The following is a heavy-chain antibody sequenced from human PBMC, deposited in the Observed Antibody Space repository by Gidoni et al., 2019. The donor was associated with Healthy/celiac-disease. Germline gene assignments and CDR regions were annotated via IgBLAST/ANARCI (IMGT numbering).Heavy chain of an antibody. Sequence: QVQLVQSGAEAKKPGASVKVSCKASGYTFTSYGISWVRQAPGQGLEWMGWISAYNGNTNYAQKLQGRVTMTTDTSTSTAYMELRSLRSDDTAVYYWARAWDSGSYYYYMDVWGKGTTVTVSS. CDR2: ISAYNGNT. V-gene: IGHV1-18*01. CDR1: GYTFTSYG. D-gene: IGHD1-26*01. CDR3: ARAWDSGSYYYYMDV. J-gene: IGHJ6*03.